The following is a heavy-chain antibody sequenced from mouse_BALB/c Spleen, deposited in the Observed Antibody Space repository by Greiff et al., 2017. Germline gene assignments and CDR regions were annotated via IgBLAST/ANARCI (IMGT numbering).Heavy chain of an antibody. CDR1: GYSITSGYY. CDR3: TREGGYLAWFAY. D-gene: IGHD2-3*01. V-gene: IGHV3-6*02. J-gene: IGHJ3*01. CDR2: ISYDGSN. Sequence: ESGPGLVKPSQSLSLTCSVTGYSITSGYYWNWIRQFPGNKLEWMGYISYDGSNNYNPSLKNRISITRDTSKNQFFLKLNSVTTEDTATYYCTREGGYLAWFAYWGQGTLVTVSA.